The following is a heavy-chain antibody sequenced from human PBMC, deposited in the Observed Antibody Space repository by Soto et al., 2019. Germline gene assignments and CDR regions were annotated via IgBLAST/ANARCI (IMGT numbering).Heavy chain of an antibody. D-gene: IGHD1-26*01. J-gene: IGHJ5*02. V-gene: IGHV4-30-4*01. Sequence: PSETVSVTCTFSVGSISSGDYYCSWIRQPPWKGLEWIGYIYYSGSTYYNPSLKSRVTISVDTSKNQFSLKLSSVTAADTAVYYCARAWERGFDPWGQGTLVIVSS. CDR1: VGSISSGDYY. CDR3: ARAWERGFDP. CDR2: IYYSGST.